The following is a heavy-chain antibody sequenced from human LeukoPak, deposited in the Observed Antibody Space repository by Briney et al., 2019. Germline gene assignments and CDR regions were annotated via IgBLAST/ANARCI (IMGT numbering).Heavy chain of an antibody. CDR2: INHSGST. D-gene: IGHD3-22*01. CDR3: ARVSPNYYDSSGYPYYFDY. V-gene: IGHV4-34*01. Sequence: SETLSLTCAVSGGSFSGYYWSWIRQPPGEGLEWIGEINHSGSTNYNPSLKSRVTISVDTSKNQFSLKLSSVTAADTAVYYCARVSPNYYDSSGYPYYFDYWGQGTLVTVSS. J-gene: IGHJ4*02. CDR1: GGSFSGYY.